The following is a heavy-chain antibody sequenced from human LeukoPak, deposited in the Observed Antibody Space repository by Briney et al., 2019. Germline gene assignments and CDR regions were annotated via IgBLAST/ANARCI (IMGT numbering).Heavy chain of an antibody. Sequence: PSQTLSLTCTVSGGSINSGSYYWSWIRQPAGKGLEWIGRIYTSGSTNYNPSLKSRVTISVDTSKNQFSLKLSSVTAADTAVYYCASTLVIFLPPTRYYYYGMDVWGQGTTVTVSS. D-gene: IGHD3-10*01. V-gene: IGHV4-61*02. CDR2: IYTSGST. CDR3: ASTLVIFLPPTRYYYYGMDV. CDR1: GGSINSGSYY. J-gene: IGHJ6*02.